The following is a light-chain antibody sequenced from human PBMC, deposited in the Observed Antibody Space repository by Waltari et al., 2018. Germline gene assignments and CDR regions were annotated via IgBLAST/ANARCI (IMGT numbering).Light chain of an antibody. V-gene: IGLV3-1*01. J-gene: IGLJ3*02. Sequence: WDPQMPGWSPVLVIYQDTNRPVGIPERFSGSKSGNAATLTISGTQAMDEADYYCQALGTGAWVFGGGTKLTVL. CDR3: QALGTGAWV. CDR2: QDT.